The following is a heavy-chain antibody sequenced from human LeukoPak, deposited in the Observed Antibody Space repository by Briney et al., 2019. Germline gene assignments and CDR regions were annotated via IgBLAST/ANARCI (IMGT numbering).Heavy chain of an antibody. CDR3: ARGKDHMVRGVSDWFDP. V-gene: IGHV4-4*07. Sequence: SETLSLTCTVSGGSISSYYWSWIRQPAGKGLGWIGRIYTSGSTNYNPSLKSRVTMSVDTSKNQFSLKLSSVTAADTAVYYCARGKDHMVRGVSDWFDPWGQGTLVTVSS. D-gene: IGHD3-10*01. CDR1: GGSISSYY. J-gene: IGHJ5*02. CDR2: IYTSGST.